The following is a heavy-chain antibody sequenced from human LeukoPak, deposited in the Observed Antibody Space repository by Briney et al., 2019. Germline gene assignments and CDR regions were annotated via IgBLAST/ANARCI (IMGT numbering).Heavy chain of an antibody. CDR1: GFTFTSYA. V-gene: IGHV3-23*01. J-gene: IGHJ4*02. Sequence: PGGSLRLSCAASGFTFTSYAMSWVRQAPGKGLECISEISGSGGTTYYAGSVKGRFTISRDNSKYALYLQMNSLRADDTAIYYCAKDRSLDGGDSGGYFDYWGRGTMVSVSS. CDR3: AKDRSLDGGDSGGYFDY. CDR2: ISGSGGTT. D-gene: IGHD4-23*01.